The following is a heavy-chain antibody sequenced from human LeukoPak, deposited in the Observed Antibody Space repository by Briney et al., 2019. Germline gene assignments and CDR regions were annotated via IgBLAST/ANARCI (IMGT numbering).Heavy chain of an antibody. CDR2: INPNSGGT. V-gene: IGHV1-2*02. D-gene: IGHD3-10*01. CDR3: ASSMVRGVKARMNLVVIAPFDP. CDR1: GYTFTGYY. J-gene: IGHJ5*02. Sequence: ASVKVSCKASGYTFTGYYMHWVRQAPGQGLEWMGWINPNSGGTNYAQKFQGRVTMTRDTSISTAYMELSRLRSDDTAVYYCASSMVRGVKARMNLVVIAPFDPWGQGTLVTVSS.